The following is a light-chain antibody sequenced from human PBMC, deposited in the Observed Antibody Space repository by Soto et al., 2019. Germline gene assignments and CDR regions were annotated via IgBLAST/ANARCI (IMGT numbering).Light chain of an antibody. CDR2: LAS. CDR3: MQALQSPRT. CDR1: QSLLYRNGYNY. J-gene: IGKJ1*01. Sequence: DIVMTQSPLSLSVTPGEPASISCSSSQSLLYRNGYNYLDWYLQKPGQSPQLLISLASNRASGVPDRFSGSESGTDFTLKISRVEAEDVGVYYCMQALQSPRTFGQGTKVEIK. V-gene: IGKV2-28*01.